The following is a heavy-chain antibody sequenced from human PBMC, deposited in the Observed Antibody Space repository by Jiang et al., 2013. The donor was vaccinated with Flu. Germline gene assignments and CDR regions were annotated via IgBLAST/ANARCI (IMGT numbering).Heavy chain of an antibody. D-gene: IGHD1-14*01. V-gene: IGHV4-59*08. J-gene: IGHJ3*01. CDR3: ARRPVGTYLSFDL. Sequence: KSRVTILVDTSKNQFSLKVKSVTAADTAVYYCARRPVGTYLSFDLWGQGTMVSVSS.